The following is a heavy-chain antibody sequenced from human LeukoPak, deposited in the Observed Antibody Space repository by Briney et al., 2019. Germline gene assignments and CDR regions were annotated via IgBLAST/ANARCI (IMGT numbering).Heavy chain of an antibody. CDR1: GYSISTDYY. CDR2: IYHSGST. D-gene: IGHD3-16*02. J-gene: IGHJ4*02. CDR3: ARYDVWGTYRAFDY. Sequence: SETLSLTCTVSGYSISTDYYWGWIRQPPGKGLEWIGTIYHSGSTYYNPSLKSRVTISVDTSKNQFSLKVSSVTAADTAVYYCARYDVWGTYRAFDYWGQGTLVTVSS. V-gene: IGHV4-38-2*02.